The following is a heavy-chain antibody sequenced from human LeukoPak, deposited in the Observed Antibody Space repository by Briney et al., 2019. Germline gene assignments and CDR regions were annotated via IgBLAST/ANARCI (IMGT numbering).Heavy chain of an antibody. CDR3: AKGSGSGGGRSLAVADTYDFDY. Sequence: PGGSLRLSCAASGFTFSGYAMSWVRQAPGKGLEWVSAISGSGGSTYYADSVKGRFTISRDNSKNTLYLQMNSLRAEDTAVYYCAKGSGSGGGRSLAVADTYDFDYWGQGTLVTVSS. V-gene: IGHV3-23*01. D-gene: IGHD6-19*01. CDR2: ISGSGGST. J-gene: IGHJ4*02. CDR1: GFTFSGYA.